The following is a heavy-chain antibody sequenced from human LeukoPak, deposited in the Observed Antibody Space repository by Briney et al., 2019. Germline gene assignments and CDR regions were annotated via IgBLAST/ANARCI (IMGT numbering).Heavy chain of an antibody. D-gene: IGHD3-10*02. J-gene: IGHJ6*04. V-gene: IGHV3-74*01. CDR3: AELGITMIGGV. Sequence: SGGSLRLSCAASGFTFTNYWMHWVRQVSGKGLVWVSRINSDGSGTRYADFVKGRFTISRDNAKNSLYLQMNSLRAEDTAVYYCAELGITMIGGVWGKGTTVTISS. CDR1: GFTFTNYW. CDR2: INSDGSGT.